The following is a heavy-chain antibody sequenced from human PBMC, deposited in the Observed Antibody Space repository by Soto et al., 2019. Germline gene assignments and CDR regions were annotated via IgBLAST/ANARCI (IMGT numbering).Heavy chain of an antibody. V-gene: IGHV1-69*02. CDR3: ARSSRDGYNFYFDY. CDR1: GGTFSSYT. CDR2: IIPILGIA. Sequence: SVTVSCKASGGTFSSYTIIWVRQAPGQGLEWMGRIIPILGIANYAQKFQGRVTITADKSTSTAYMELSSLRSEDTAVYYCARSSRDGYNFYFDYWGQGTLVTVSS. D-gene: IGHD1-1*01. J-gene: IGHJ4*02.